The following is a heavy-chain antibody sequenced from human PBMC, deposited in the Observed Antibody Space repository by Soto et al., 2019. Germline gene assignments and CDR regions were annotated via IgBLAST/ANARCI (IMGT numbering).Heavy chain of an antibody. J-gene: IGHJ3*02. D-gene: IGHD3-10*01. Sequence: GASVKVSCKASGYTFSGYYRHWVRQAPGQGLEWMGWINPNSGGTNYAQKFQGWVTMTRDTSISTAYMELSRLRSDDTAVYYCAREAYYGSGSAFDIWGQGTMVTVS. CDR2: INPNSGGT. V-gene: IGHV1-2*04. CDR1: GYTFSGYY. CDR3: AREAYYGSGSAFDI.